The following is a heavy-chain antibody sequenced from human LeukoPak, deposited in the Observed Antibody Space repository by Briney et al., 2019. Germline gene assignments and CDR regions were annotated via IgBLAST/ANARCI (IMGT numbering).Heavy chain of an antibody. CDR3: VRARPIIAVALN. D-gene: IGHD6-19*01. J-gene: IGHJ1*01. V-gene: IGHV1-8*01. CDR1: GYTFTSYD. CDR2: MNPNSGNT. Sequence: EASVKVSCKASGYTFTSYDINWVRQATGQGLEWMGWMNPNSGNTGYAQKFQGRVTMTRNTSISTAYMELSSLRSEDTAVYYCVRARPIIAVALNWGQGTLVTVSS.